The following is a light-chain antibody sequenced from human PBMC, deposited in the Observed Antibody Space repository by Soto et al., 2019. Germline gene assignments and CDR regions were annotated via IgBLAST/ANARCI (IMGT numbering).Light chain of an antibody. V-gene: IGLV2-8*01. CDR1: SSDVGTYNY. J-gene: IGLJ1*01. Sequence: QSVLTQPPSASGSPGQSVTISCTGTSSDVGTYNYVSWYQQHPGKAPKLMIYEVSKRPSGVPDRFSGSKSGNTASLTVSGLQAEDEADYYCSSYAGINNLLFGTGTKVTVL. CDR2: EVS. CDR3: SSYAGINNLL.